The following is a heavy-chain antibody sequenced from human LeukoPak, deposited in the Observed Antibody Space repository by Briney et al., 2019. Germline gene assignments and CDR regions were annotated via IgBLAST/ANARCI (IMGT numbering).Heavy chain of an antibody. V-gene: IGHV3-23*01. J-gene: IGHJ4*02. CDR2: ISGNGGNT. CDR1: GFTFSSYA. D-gene: IGHD1-7*01. CDR3: ANGNWNYGGGIDY. Sequence: GGSLRLSCAASGFTFSSYAMSWVRQAPGKGLEWVSTISGNGGNTCYADSVKGRFTIFRDTSKNTLHLQMNSLRAEDTAVYYCANGNWNYGGGIDYWGQGTLVTVSS.